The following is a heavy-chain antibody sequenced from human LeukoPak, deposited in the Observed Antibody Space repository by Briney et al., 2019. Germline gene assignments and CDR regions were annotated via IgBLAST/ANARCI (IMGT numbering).Heavy chain of an antibody. D-gene: IGHD6-13*01. CDR1: GGSISSSSYY. J-gene: IGHJ4*02. V-gene: IGHV4-39*01. Sequence: SETLFLTCTVSGGSISSSSYYWGWIRQPPGKGLEWIGSIYYSGSTYYNPSLKSRVTISVDTSKNQFSLQLNSVTPEDTAVYYCARVDRAISTTGTLGDWGQGTLVTVSS. CDR2: IYYSGST. CDR3: ARVDRAISTTGTLGD.